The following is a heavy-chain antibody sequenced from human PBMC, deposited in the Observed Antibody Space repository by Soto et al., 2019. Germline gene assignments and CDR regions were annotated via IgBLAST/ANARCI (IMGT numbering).Heavy chain of an antibody. Sequence: GGSLRLSCVGSGFTFSTNYGLAWVRQARGKGLEWVSSISGSGDGIAYADSVKGRFTISTDSSKNTLYLQMNNLRADDTAVYFCAKKCRGSCPFDYWGQGTLVTSPQ. V-gene: IGHV3-23*01. J-gene: IGHJ4*02. CDR1: GFTFSTNYG. D-gene: IGHD1-26*01. CDR2: ISGSGDGI. CDR3: AKKCRGSCPFDY.